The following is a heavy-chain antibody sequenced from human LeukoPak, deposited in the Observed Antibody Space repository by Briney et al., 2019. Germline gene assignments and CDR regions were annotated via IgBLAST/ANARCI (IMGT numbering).Heavy chain of an antibody. D-gene: IGHD2-8*01. V-gene: IGHV3-7*01. CDR3: ARGGYCTNGVCYGWFDP. J-gene: IGHJ5*02. Sequence: QAGGSLRLSCAASGFTFSSYWMSWVRQAPGKGLEWVANVKQDGSEKYYVDSVKVRFTISRDNAKNSLYLQMNSLRAEDTAVYYCARGGYCTNGVCYGWFDPWGQGTLVTVSS. CDR2: VKQDGSEK. CDR1: GFTFSSYW.